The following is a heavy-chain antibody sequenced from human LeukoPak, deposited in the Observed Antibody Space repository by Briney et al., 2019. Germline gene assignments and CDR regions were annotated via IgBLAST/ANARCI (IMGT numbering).Heavy chain of an antibody. J-gene: IGHJ4*02. CDR3: ARDGRGVPNYFDY. D-gene: IGHD1-26*01. CDR1: GFTFSSYA. Sequence: GSRRLSCAASGFTFSSYAMHWVRQAPGKGLEWVAVISYDGSNKYYADSVKGRFTISRDNSKNTLYLQMNSLRAEDTAVYYCARDGRGVPNYFDYWGQGTLVTVSS. V-gene: IGHV3-30-3*01. CDR2: ISYDGSNK.